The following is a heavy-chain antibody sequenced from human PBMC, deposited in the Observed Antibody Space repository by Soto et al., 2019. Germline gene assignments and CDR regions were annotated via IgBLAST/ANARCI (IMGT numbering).Heavy chain of an antibody. CDR3: ARKRPFDY. CDR1: GFTVSSNY. D-gene: IGHD6-6*01. V-gene: IGHV3-66*01. Sequence: EVQLVESGGGLVQPGGSLRLSCAASGFTVSSNYMSWVRHAPRTGLEWVSILSSGGDTYYADSVKGRFTISRDKSKNTLYLQMNSLRDEDTAVYYCARKRPFDYWGQGTLVTVSS. CDR2: LSSGGDT. J-gene: IGHJ4*02.